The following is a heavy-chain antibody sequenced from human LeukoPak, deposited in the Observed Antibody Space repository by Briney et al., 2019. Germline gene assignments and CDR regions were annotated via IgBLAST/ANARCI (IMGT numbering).Heavy chain of an antibody. V-gene: IGHV1-69*13. CDR3: AEDSSMVTTRAPYYYYYLDV. CDR1: GGTFSSYA. CDR2: IIPLLGTP. D-gene: IGHD4-17*01. J-gene: IGHJ6*02. Sequence: VASVKVSCKASGGTFSSYAISWVRQAPGQGLEWMGGIIPLLGTPNYAQKFQGRVTITADDSTSTAYMELTSLRSEDTAVYYCAEDSSMVTTRAPYYYYYLDVWGQGTTVTVSS.